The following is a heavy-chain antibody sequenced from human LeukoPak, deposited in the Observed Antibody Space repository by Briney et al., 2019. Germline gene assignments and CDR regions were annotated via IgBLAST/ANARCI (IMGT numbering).Heavy chain of an antibody. D-gene: IGHD2-8*02. Sequence: GGSLRLSCTVSGFTFTDYYMSWVRQAPGKGLEWVSYISNSGSMLHYADSVEGRFTISRDNAKNSLYLQMSSLRVEDTAVYYCARSGGYPDYFDYWGQGTLVTVSS. CDR3: ARSGGYPDYFDY. J-gene: IGHJ4*02. CDR2: ISNSGSML. CDR1: GFTFTDYY. V-gene: IGHV3-11*04.